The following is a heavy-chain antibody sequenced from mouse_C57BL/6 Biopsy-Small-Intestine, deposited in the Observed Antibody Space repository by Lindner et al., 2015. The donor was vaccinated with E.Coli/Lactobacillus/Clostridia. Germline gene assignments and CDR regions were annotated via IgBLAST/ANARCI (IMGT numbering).Heavy chain of an antibody. J-gene: IGHJ1*03. V-gene: IGHV1-39*01. CDR3: ARAELLRWYFNV. Sequence: QLQESGPELVKPGASVKISCRASGYSFTDYNMNWVKQSNGKSLEWIGVINPNYGTTSYNQKFKGKATLTVDQSSSIAYMQLNSLTSEDSAVYYCARAELLRWYFNVWGTGTTVTVSS. CDR2: INPNYGTT. CDR1: GYSFTDYN. D-gene: IGHD1-1*01.